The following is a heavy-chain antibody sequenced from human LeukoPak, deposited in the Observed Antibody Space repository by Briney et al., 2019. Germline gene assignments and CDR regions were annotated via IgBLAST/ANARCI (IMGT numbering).Heavy chain of an antibody. V-gene: IGHV4-61*02. CDR3: ARGHYYGSGSYLDY. CDR1: GGSITSGSYY. D-gene: IGHD3-10*01. Sequence: SSETLSLTCTVSGGSITSGSYYWSWIRQPAGKGLEWIGRIYTSGSTNYNPSLKSRVTMSVDTSKNQFSLKLSSVTAADTAVYYCARGHYYGSGSYLDYWGQGTLVTVSS. J-gene: IGHJ4*02. CDR2: IYTSGST.